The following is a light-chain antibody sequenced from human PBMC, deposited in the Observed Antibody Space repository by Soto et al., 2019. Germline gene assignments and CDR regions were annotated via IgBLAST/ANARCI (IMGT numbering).Light chain of an antibody. V-gene: IGKV3-11*01. CDR1: QSVSSY. J-gene: IGKJ4*01. CDR2: DAS. CDR3: EQLSDGPLLT. Sequence: EIVLTQLPATPLLSPGERATLSCRASQSVSSYLAWYQQKPGQAPRLLIYDASNRATGIPASMRGSGSGTIWVLPFSTLKPEDLDVFHCEQLSDGPLLTCGGGAKV.